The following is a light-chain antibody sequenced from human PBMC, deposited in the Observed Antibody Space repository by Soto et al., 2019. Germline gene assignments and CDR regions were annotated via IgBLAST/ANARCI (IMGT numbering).Light chain of an antibody. CDR2: END. CDR3: GTWDSSLSAHV. CDR1: SPNIGSNY. J-gene: IGLJ1*01. Sequence: QSALTQPPSVSAAPGQKVTISCSGSSPNIGSNYVSWYQQVPGTAPKLLIYENDKRPSGIPDRFSGSKSGTSATLGVTGLQIGDEADYYCGTWDSSLSAHVFATGTKVTVL. V-gene: IGLV1-51*02.